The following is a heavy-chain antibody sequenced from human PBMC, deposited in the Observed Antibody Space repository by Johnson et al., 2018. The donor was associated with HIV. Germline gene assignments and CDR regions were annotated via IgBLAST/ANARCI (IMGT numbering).Heavy chain of an antibody. D-gene: IGHD2-15*01. CDR1: GFTVSSNY. CDR3: ARSKDCSSGTLPGGLDI. CDR2: SGSGGST. V-gene: IGHV3-53*01. Sequence: VQLVESGGGLIQPGGSLRLSCAASGFTVSSNYMSWVRQAPGKGLEWVSAISGSGGSTYYADSVKGQFTISRDNSKNTLYLQMNSLRAEDTAVYYCARSKDCSSGTLPGGLDIWGQGTMVSVSS. J-gene: IGHJ3*02.